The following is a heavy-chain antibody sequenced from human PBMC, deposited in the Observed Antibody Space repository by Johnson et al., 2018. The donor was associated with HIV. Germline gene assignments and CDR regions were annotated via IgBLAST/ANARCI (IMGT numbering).Heavy chain of an antibody. V-gene: IGHV3-15*01. CDR1: GFTFTDAW. Sequence: VQLVESGGGLVKPGGSVRLSCAVSGFTFTDAWMSWVRQAPGKGLAWVGRLKRKPDGGTTDYAAPVKGRFSISRDDSKNTVYLQMNSLKTEDTAVYFCTIDPIFLGYWYHSSPWGQGTMVTVSS. CDR3: TIDPIFLGYWYHSSP. J-gene: IGHJ3*01. CDR2: LKRKPDGGTT. D-gene: IGHD3-22*01.